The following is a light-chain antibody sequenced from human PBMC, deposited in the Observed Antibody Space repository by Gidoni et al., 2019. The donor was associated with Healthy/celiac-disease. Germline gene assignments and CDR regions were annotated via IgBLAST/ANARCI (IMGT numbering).Light chain of an antibody. CDR2: DAS. CDR1: QSVSSY. CDR3: QQRSNWPIT. V-gene: IGKV3-11*01. Sequence: LTQSPATLSLSPGERATLSCRASQSVSSYLAWYQQKPGQAPRLLIYDASNRATGIPARFSGSGSGTDFTLTISSLEPEDFAVYYCQQRSNWPITFXQXTRLEIK. J-gene: IGKJ5*01.